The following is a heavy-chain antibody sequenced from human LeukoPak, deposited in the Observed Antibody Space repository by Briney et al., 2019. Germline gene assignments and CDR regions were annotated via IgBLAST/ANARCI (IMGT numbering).Heavy chain of an antibody. CDR2: ISSSSSTI. CDR1: GFTFSSYS. J-gene: IGHJ6*02. D-gene: IGHD3-10*01. Sequence: GESLRLSCGASGFTFSSYSMNWVRQAPGKGLEWVSYISSSSSTIYYADSVKGRFTISRDNAKNSLYVQMNSLRDEDTAVYYCARGTNSGVDVWGQGTTVTVSS. V-gene: IGHV3-48*02. CDR3: ARGTNSGVDV.